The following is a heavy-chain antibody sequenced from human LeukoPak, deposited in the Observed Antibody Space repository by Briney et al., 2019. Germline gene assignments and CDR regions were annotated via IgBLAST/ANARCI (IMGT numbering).Heavy chain of an antibody. CDR3: ASRSPPGETGYFDS. Sequence: SQTLSLTCTVPGGSISSGRHYWTWIRQLPGKGLEWIGYMFYSGSTYYNPSLKSRVTISADTSQNQFSLKLNSVTAADTAVYYCASRSPPGETGYFDSWGQGTLVTVSS. D-gene: IGHD2-21*01. V-gene: IGHV4-31*03. CDR1: GGSISSGRHY. J-gene: IGHJ4*02. CDR2: MFYSGST.